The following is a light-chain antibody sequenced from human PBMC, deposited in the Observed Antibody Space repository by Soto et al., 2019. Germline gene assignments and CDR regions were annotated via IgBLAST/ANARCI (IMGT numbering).Light chain of an antibody. CDR1: SNDVGYHNY. V-gene: IGLV2-8*01. Sequence: QSALTQPPSASGSPGQSVTISFTGTSNDVGYHNYVSWYQQHPGKAPKLIIYEVSKRPSGVPDRFSGSKSGNTASLTVSGLQAEDEAEYYCCSYAGSNTFTYVFGTGTKLTAL. J-gene: IGLJ1*01. CDR3: CSYAGSNTFTYV. CDR2: EVS.